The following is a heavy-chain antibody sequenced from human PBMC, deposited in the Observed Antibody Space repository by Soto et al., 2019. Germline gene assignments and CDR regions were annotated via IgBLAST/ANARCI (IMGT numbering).Heavy chain of an antibody. D-gene: IGHD6-19*01. Sequence: SVKVSCNASGGTFSSYAISWVRQAPGLGLEWAGGIIPIFGTASYAQKFQRRVTITADESTSTSYMEVNNLRSEDTAVYYCAKVRYSSPMGDYYGIDVWRQGTAVSVSS. CDR3: AKVRYSSPMGDYYGIDV. V-gene: IGHV1-69*13. CDR2: IIPIFGTA. J-gene: IGHJ6*02. CDR1: GGTFSSYA.